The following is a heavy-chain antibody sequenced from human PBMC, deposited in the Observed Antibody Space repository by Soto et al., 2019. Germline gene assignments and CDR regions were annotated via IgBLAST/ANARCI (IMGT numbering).Heavy chain of an antibody. J-gene: IGHJ4*02. CDR3: ARGWGAAAGY. V-gene: IGHV4-34*01. D-gene: IGHD6-13*01. CDR2: INHSGST. CDR1: GGSFSGYY. Sequence: QVQLQQWGAGLLKPSETLSLTCAVYGGSFSGYYWSWIRQPPGKGLEWIGEINHSGSTNYNPSLKSRVTISVDTSKNQFSLKLSSVTAADTAVYYCARGWGAAAGYWGQGTLVTVSS.